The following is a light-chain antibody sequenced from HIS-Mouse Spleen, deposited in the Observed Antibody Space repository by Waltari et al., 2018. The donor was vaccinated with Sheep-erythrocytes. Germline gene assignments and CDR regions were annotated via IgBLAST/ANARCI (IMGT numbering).Light chain of an antibody. V-gene: IGLV2-14*03. Sequence: QSALTQPASVSGSPGQSITISCTGTSSDVGGYNYVSWYQQHPGNAPKLRIYDVSNRPSGVSNRFPGSKSGNTASLTISGLQAEDEAAYYCSSYTSSSTWVFGGGTKLTVL. CDR2: DVS. CDR1: SSDVGGYNY. J-gene: IGLJ3*02. CDR3: SSYTSSSTWV.